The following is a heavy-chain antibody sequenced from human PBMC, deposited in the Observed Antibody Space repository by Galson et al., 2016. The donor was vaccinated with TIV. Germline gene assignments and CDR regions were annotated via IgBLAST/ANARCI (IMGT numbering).Heavy chain of an antibody. CDR2: IIPMFKIA. Sequence: SVKVSCKASGGTFSSDAISWVRQAPGQGLEWMGGIIPMFKIADYAQKFQGRVTISADEFPSAAYMELSSLRFEDTAVYSGARARGYKFENAFHIWGQGTMVTVSS. V-gene: IGHV1-69*13. J-gene: IGHJ3*02. CDR3: ARARGYKFENAFHI. CDR1: GGTFSSDA. D-gene: IGHD5-18*01.